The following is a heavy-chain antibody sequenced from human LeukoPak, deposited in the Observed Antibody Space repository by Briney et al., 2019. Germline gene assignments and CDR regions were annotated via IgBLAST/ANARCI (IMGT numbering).Heavy chain of an antibody. CDR1: AFTFSSYL. V-gene: IGHV3-7*05. CDR2: IKQDGSEK. D-gene: IGHD2-15*01. CDR3: AREGYCCGGSCYWARAFDI. Sequence: GGSLRLSCAASAFTFSSYLMSWVRQAPGKGLEWVANIKQDGSEKYYVDSVKGRFTIYRDNAKNSPYLQMNSVRAEDTAVYYCAREGYCCGGSCYWARAFDIWGQGTMVTVSS. J-gene: IGHJ3*02.